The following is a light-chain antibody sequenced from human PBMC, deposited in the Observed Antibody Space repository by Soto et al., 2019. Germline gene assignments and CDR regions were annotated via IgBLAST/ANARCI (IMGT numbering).Light chain of an antibody. J-gene: IGKJ5*01. V-gene: IGKV3D-20*01. CDR2: DAS. CDR3: QQYNTWRSIS. Sequence: EIVLTQSPATLSLSPGERATLSCGSSQSISSSSLAWYQQQPGLAPRLLIYDASRRATGIPDRFTGSGSGTDFTLTISSLQSEDFAVYYCQQYNTWRSISFGQGTRLEIK. CDR1: QSISSSS.